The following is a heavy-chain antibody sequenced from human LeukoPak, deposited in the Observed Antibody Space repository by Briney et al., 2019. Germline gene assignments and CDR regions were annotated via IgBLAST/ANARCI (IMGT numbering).Heavy chain of an antibody. V-gene: IGHV3-30*03. D-gene: IGHD6-13*01. CDR1: GFRFSSYD. CDR3: ARGFIRSWVPYFEF. J-gene: IGHJ4*02. Sequence: PGTSLRLSCAASGFRFSSYDMHWVRQAPGKGLEWVAIITFDGSIEYYADSVKGRFTISRDNSKSTVFLQMGSLRVEDTAFYYCARGFIRSWVPYFEFWGQGALVTVSS. CDR2: ITFDGSIE.